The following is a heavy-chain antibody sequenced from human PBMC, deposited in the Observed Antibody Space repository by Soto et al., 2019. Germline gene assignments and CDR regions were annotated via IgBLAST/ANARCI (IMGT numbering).Heavy chain of an antibody. CDR3: ARGGIAVAGTYNYYYYGMDV. J-gene: IGHJ6*02. CDR2: IYYSGST. Sequence: SETLSLTCTVSGGSISSGDYYWSWIRQPPGKGLEWIGYIYYSGSTYYNPSLKSRVTISVDTPKNQFSLKLSSVTAADTAVYYCARGGIAVAGTYNYYYYGMDVWGQGTTVTVPS. CDR1: GGSISSGDYY. D-gene: IGHD6-19*01. V-gene: IGHV4-30-4*01.